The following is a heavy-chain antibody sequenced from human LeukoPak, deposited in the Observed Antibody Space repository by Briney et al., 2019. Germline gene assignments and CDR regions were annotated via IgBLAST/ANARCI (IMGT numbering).Heavy chain of an antibody. D-gene: IGHD6-19*01. V-gene: IGHV1-24*01. CDR1: GYTLTELS. CDR3: ARDNSVSGWHGEDY. Sequence: ASVKVSCKVSGYTLTELSMHWVRQAPGKGLEWMGGFDPEDGETIYAQKFQGRVTMTEDTSTDTAYMELSSLRSEDTAVYYCARDNSVSGWHGEDYWGQGTLVTVSS. J-gene: IGHJ4*02. CDR2: FDPEDGET.